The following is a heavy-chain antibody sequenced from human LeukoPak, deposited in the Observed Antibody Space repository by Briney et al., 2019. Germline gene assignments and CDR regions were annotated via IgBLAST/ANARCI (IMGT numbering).Heavy chain of an antibody. CDR3: ARTRWPLLLHVDDAFDI. V-gene: IGHV3-64*01. J-gene: IGHJ3*02. CDR1: GFTFSRYA. D-gene: IGHD3-22*01. CDR2: ISSNGGST. Sequence: QPGRSLRLSCAASGFTFSRYAMHWVRQAPGKGLEYVSAISSNGGSTYYANSVKGRFTISRDNSKNTLYLQMGSLRAEDMAVYYCARTRWPLLLHVDDAFDIWGQGTMVTVSS.